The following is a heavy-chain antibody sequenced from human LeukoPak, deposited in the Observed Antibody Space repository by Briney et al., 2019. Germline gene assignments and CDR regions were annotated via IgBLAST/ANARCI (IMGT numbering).Heavy chain of an antibody. CDR2: INSDGTTT. CDR3: AGGYGFDY. Sequence: PGGSLRLSCAASGLTFNTYWMHWDRQAPGKGLVWVSRINSDGTTTSYADSVKGRFTISRDNAKTTLYLQMHSLRAEDTAVYYCAGGYGFDYWGQGTLVTVSS. V-gene: IGHV3-74*01. D-gene: IGHD5-18*01. CDR1: GLTFNTYW. J-gene: IGHJ4*02.